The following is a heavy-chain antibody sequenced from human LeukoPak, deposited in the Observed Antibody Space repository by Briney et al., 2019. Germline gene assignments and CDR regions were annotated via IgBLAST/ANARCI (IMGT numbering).Heavy chain of an antibody. CDR3: AKDGDSLHDIYRGWYFDH. CDR2: VSSYGNIT. J-gene: IGHJ4*02. Sequence: PGGSLRLSCTASGFTFSNYAIHWVRQAPGKGLEWVSVVSSYGNITYYAASMHDRFTISRDNSNNALYLQMESLGTDELSVYYCAKDGDSLHDIYRGWYFDHCSQGALVTV. V-gene: IGHV3-30*18. D-gene: IGHD3-22*01. CDR1: GFTFSNYA.